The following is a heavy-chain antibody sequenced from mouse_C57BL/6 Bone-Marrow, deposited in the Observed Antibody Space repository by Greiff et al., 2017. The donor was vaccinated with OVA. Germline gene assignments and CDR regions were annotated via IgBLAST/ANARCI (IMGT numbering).Heavy chain of an antibody. Sequence: EVQLVESGPGLVKPSQSLSLTCSVTGYSITSGYYWNWIRQFPGNKLEWMGYISYDGSNNYNPSLQNRISITRDTSKNQFFLKLKSVTTEDTATYYCARYGYDGFAYWGQGTLVTVSA. D-gene: IGHD2-2*01. V-gene: IGHV3-6*01. CDR1: GYSITSGYY. J-gene: IGHJ3*01. CDR3: ARYGYDGFAY. CDR2: ISYDGSN.